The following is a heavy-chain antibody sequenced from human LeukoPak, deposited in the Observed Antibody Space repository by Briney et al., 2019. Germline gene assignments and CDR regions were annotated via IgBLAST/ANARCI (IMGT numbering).Heavy chain of an antibody. Sequence: GGSLRLSCAASGFTFSSYSMNWVRQAPGKGLEWVSSISGTSSYIYYADSVKGRFTISRDNAKNSLYLEMNSLRAEDTAVYYCAREGRQYSGSPWYFDYWGQGTLVAVSS. V-gene: IGHV3-21*01. CDR1: GFTFSSYS. D-gene: IGHD1-26*01. J-gene: IGHJ4*02. CDR3: AREGRQYSGSPWYFDY. CDR2: ISGTSSYI.